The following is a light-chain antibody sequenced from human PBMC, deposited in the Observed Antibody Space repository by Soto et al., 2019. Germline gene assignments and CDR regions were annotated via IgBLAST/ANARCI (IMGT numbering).Light chain of an antibody. CDR1: SSDVGGYNF. Sequence: QSVLTQPASVSGSPGQSITICCTGTSSDVGGYNFVSWYQQHPGKAPKLMIYDVRNRPSGVSNRFSGSKSVNTASLTISGLQAEDEADYYCSSYARISTYVFGTGTKVTVL. CDR2: DVR. CDR3: SSYARISTYV. J-gene: IGLJ1*01. V-gene: IGLV2-14*01.